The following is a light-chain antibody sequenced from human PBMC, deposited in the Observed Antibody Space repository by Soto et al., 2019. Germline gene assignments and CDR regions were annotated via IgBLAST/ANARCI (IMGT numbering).Light chain of an antibody. V-gene: IGLV2-23*01. CDR1: ISDIGTYNL. CDR2: DAS. J-gene: IGLJ2*01. Sequence: QSALTQPASVSGSPGQSITISCTGSISDIGTYNLVSWLQQHPGKAPKLMIYDASKRPSGVSNRFSGSKSGNTASLTISGLQAEDEADYYCCSYASSNTLVVGGGTKLTVL. CDR3: CSYASSNTLV.